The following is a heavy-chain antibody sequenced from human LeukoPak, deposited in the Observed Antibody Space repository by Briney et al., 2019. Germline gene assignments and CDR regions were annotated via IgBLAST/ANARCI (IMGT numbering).Heavy chain of an antibody. V-gene: IGHV1-2*06. Sequence: ASVKVSCKASGYTFTGYYMHWVRQAPGQGLEWMGRINPNSGSTNYAQKFQGRVTMTRDTSISTAYMELSRLRSDDTAVYYCARERRYGPNYWYFDLWGRGTLVTVSS. J-gene: IGHJ2*01. CDR2: INPNSGST. CDR3: ARERRYGPNYWYFDL. CDR1: GYTFTGYY. D-gene: IGHD5-18*01.